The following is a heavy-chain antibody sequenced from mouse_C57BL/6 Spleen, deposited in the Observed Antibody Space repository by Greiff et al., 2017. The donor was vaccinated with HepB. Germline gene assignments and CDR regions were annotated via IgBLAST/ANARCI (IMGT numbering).Heavy chain of an antibody. Sequence: VQLQQPGAELVRPGSSVKLSCKASGYTFTSYWMDWVKQRPGQGLEWIGNIYPSDSETHYNQKFKDKATLTVAKSSSTAYMQLSSLTSEDSAVYYCARHWDGAMDYWGQGTSVTVSS. D-gene: IGHD4-1*01. CDR1: GYTFTSYW. V-gene: IGHV1-61*01. J-gene: IGHJ4*01. CDR2: IYPSDSET. CDR3: ARHWDGAMDY.